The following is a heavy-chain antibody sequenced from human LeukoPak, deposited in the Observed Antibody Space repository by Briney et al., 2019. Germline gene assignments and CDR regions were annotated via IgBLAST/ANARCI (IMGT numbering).Heavy chain of an antibody. V-gene: IGHV3-53*04. D-gene: IGHD3-22*01. Sequence: GGSLRLSCAASGFTVSSNYMSWVRQAPGKGLEWVSVLYSGGTTYYADSVKGRFTISRQTSKNALYLQMNSLRAEDTAVYYCARGDYYDTSGYLNWGQGTLVTVSS. CDR2: LYSGGTT. J-gene: IGHJ4*02. CDR1: GFTVSSNY. CDR3: ARGDYYDTSGYLN.